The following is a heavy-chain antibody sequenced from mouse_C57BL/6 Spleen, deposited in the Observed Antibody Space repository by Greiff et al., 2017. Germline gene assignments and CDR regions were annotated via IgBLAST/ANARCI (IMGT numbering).Heavy chain of an antibody. CDR1: GYTFTSYW. Sequence: QVQLQQPGAELVMPGASVKLSCKASGYTFTSYWMHWVKQRPGQGLEWIGEIDPSDSYTNYNQKFKGKSTLTVDKSSSTAYMRLSSLTSEDSAVXYCATLYDYEGYFDYWGQGTTLTVSS. V-gene: IGHV1-69*01. CDR2: IDPSDSYT. D-gene: IGHD2-4*01. CDR3: ATLYDYEGYFDY. J-gene: IGHJ2*01.